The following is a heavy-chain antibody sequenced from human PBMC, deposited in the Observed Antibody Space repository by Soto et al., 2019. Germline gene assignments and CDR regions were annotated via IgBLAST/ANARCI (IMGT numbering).Heavy chain of an antibody. CDR1: GGSIRSGDYY. CDR2: IYYSGST. J-gene: IGHJ6*02. Sequence: PSETLSLTCTVSGGSIRSGDYYWSWIRQPPGKGLEWIGYIYYSGSTYYKSSLKSRVTISVDTSKNQFSLKLSSVTAADTAVYYCARVRGPLYCCSASCYESLIAAPPEYGMDVWGQGTTVTVSS. V-gene: IGHV4-30-4*01. D-gene: IGHD2-2*01. CDR3: ARVRGPLYCCSASCYESLIAAPPEYGMDV.